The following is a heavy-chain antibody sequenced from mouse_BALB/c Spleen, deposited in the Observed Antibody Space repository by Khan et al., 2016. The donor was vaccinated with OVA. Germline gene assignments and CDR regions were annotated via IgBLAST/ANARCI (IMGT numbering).Heavy chain of an antibody. D-gene: IGHD2-13*01. CDR1: GYTFTTYY. Sequence: QVRLQQSGPELVKPGASVRISCKASGYTFTTYYLHWVIQRPGQGLEWIGWIYPGNVNTKYNERFKGKATLTADKSSSTAYMHLSSLTSEDSAVYFCARDDDFVGDAMDYWGQGTSVTGSS. J-gene: IGHJ4*01. CDR2: IYPGNVNT. V-gene: IGHV1S56*01. CDR3: ARDDDFVGDAMDY.